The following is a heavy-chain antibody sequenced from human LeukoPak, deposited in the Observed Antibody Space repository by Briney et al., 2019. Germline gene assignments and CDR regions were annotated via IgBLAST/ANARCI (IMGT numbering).Heavy chain of an antibody. CDR1: GITFSRYA. CDR3: AKDTAQGYTSASIGDDY. D-gene: IGHD5-18*01. CDR2: ISENGLDT. J-gene: IGHJ4*02. V-gene: IGHV3-23*01. Sequence: GGSLRLSCAASGITFSRYAMSCVRHAPGKGLEWVSAISENGLDTYYADCVRGRFTISRDNSKNTLSLQMNYLRADDTAVYYCAKDTAQGYTSASIGDDYWGQGTLVTVSS.